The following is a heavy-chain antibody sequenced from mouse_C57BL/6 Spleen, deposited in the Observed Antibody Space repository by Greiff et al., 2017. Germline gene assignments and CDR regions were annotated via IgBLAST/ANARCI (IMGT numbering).Heavy chain of an antibody. CDR2: INPNNGGT. Sequence: EVQLQQSGPELVKPGASVKMSCKASGYTFTDYNMHWVKQSPGKSLEWIGYINPNNGGTSYNQKFKGKATLTVNKSSSTDYMELRSLTSEDSAVYYCAGPHYGSSHCWYFDVWGTGTTVTVSS. CDR3: AGPHYGSSHCWYFDV. CDR1: GYTFTDYN. D-gene: IGHD1-1*01. V-gene: IGHV1-22*01. J-gene: IGHJ1*03.